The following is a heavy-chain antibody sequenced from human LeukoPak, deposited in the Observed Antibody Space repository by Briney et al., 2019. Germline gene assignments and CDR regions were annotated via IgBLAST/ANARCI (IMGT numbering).Heavy chain of an antibody. D-gene: IGHD3-9*01. CDR3: AKWGDYDILTGYYDSDY. CDR2: IFGSGGST. Sequence: GGSLRLSCAASGFTFSNYAMSWVRQAPGKGLEWVSAIFGSGGSTYYADSVKGRFTISRDNPKNTQYLQMNSLRAEDTAVYYCAKWGDYDILTGYYDSDYWGQGTLVTVSS. CDR1: GFTFSNYA. J-gene: IGHJ4*02. V-gene: IGHV3-23*01.